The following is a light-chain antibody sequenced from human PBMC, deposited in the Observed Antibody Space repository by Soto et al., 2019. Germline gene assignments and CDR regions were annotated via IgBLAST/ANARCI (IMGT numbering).Light chain of an antibody. CDR1: QSVSTGS. J-gene: IGKJ2*01. V-gene: IGKV3-20*01. CDR3: QQYGSSPPYT. CDR2: GAS. Sequence: EIVLTQSPGTLSLSPGERATLSCRAGQSVSTGSLPGYQQKPGQAPRLLIYGASSRATGIPDRFSGSGSGTDFTLTISRLEPEDFAVYYCQQYGSSPPYTFGQGTKLEIK.